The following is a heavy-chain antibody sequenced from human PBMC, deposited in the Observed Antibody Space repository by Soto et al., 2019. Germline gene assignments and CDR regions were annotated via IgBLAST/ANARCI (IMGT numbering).Heavy chain of an antibody. D-gene: IGHD3-9*01. CDR2: INHSGST. J-gene: IGHJ4*02. CDR3: AILTGSDFDY. CDR1: GGSFSGYY. Sequence: SETLSLTCAVYGGSFSGYYWSWIRQPPGKGLEWIGEINHSGSTNYNPSLKSRVTISVDTSKNQFSLKLSSVTAADTAVYYCAILTGSDFDYWGQGTLVTSPQ. V-gene: IGHV4-34*01.